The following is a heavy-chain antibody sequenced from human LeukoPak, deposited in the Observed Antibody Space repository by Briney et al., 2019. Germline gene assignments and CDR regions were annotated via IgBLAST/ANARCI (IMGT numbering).Heavy chain of an antibody. D-gene: IGHD3-10*01. Sequence: SETLSLTCTVSGGSISSGGYYWSWIRQPPGKGLEWIGYIYHSGSTYYNPSLKSRVTISVDTSKNQFSLKLSSVTAADTAVYYCARLKGASGTYYQYYYYYMDVWGKGTTVTVSS. CDR2: IYHSGST. V-gene: IGHV4-30-2*03. J-gene: IGHJ6*03. CDR1: GGSISSGGYY. CDR3: ARLKGASGTYYQYYYYYMDV.